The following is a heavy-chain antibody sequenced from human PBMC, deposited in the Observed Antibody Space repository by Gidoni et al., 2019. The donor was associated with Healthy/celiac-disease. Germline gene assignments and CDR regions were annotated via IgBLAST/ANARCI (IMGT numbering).Heavy chain of an antibody. CDR3: AKDIGGGDLDY. D-gene: IGHD3-16*01. CDR1: GCTFDDYA. V-gene: IGHV3-9*01. J-gene: IGHJ4*02. Sequence: EVQLVESGGGLVQPVRSLRLSCAASGCTFDDYAMHWVRQALWKGLEWVSGISWNSGSIGYADSVKGRFTISRDNAKNSLYLQMNRLKAEDTALYYCAKDIGGGDLDYWGQGTLVTVSS. CDR2: ISWNSGSI.